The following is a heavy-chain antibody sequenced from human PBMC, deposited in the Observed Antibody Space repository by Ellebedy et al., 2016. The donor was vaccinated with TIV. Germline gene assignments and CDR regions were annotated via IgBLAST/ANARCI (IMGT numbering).Heavy chain of an antibody. CDR2: IYYSGST. CDR1: GGSFSSYY. Sequence: SETLSLTXAVYGGSFSSYYWSWIRQPPGKGLEWIGYIYYSGSTNYNPSLKSRVTISVDTSKNQFSLKLSSVTAADTAVYYCAREGITFGGVINYFDYWGQGTLVTVSS. J-gene: IGHJ4*02. CDR3: AREGITFGGVINYFDY. V-gene: IGHV4-59*01. D-gene: IGHD3-16*02.